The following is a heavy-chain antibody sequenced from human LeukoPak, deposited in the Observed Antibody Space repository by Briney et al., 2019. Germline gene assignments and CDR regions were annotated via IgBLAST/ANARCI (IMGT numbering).Heavy chain of an antibody. CDR3: ARDSSWVDY. CDR1: GFTFSSYG. V-gene: IGHV3-21*04. D-gene: IGHD6-13*01. J-gene: IGHJ4*02. CDR2: ISGSGSTI. Sequence: GGSLRLSCAASGFTFSSYGMSWVRQAPGKGLEWVSAISGSGSTIYYADSVKGRFTTSRDNAKNSLYLQMNSLRAEDTAVYYCARDSSWVDYWGQGTLVTVSS.